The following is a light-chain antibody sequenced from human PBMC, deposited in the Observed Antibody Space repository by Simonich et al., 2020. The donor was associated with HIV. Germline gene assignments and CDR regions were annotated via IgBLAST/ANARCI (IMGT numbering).Light chain of an antibody. CDR1: QGISSY. J-gene: IGKJ4*01. CDR2: AAS. Sequence: IQLTQSPSFLSASVGDRVTITCRASQGISSYLAWYQQKPGKAPKLLINAASTLQSGVPARFSGSGSGTDFTLTISSLQPEDFATYYCQQIYSTPLTFGGGTKVEIK. CDR3: QQIYSTPLT. V-gene: IGKV1-39*01.